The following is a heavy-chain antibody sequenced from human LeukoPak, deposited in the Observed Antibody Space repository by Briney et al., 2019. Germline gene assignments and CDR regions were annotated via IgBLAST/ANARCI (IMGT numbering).Heavy chain of an antibody. CDR3: ARDVDGYNALDY. Sequence: SETLSLTCTVCGGSINSYSWDWIRQPPGKGLEWIGYIYYSGSTNYNPSLKSRVTISVDTSTNQFSLKLTSVTAADTAVYYCARDVDGYNALDYWGQGTLVTVSS. CDR2: IYYSGST. CDR1: GGSINSYS. V-gene: IGHV4-59*01. J-gene: IGHJ4*02. D-gene: IGHD5-24*01.